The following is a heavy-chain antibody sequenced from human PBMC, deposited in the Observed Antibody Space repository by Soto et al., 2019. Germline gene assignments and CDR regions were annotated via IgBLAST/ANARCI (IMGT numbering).Heavy chain of an antibody. D-gene: IGHD6-19*01. CDR2: INPNRGGK. Sequence: QVQLVQSGAEVKKPGASVKVSCKASGYTFTGYYMHWVRQAPGQGLEGMGWINPNRGGKNYAQKLQGRVTMTRDTSISTAYMELSRLRSDDTAVYYCARGGGSGWYGGLYYFDYWGQGTLVTVSS. CDR3: ARGGGSGWYGGLYYFDY. CDR1: GYTFTGYY. J-gene: IGHJ4*02. V-gene: IGHV1-2*02.